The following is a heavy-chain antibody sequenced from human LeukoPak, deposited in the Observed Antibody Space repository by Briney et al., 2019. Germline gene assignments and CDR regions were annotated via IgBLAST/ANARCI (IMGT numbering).Heavy chain of an antibody. D-gene: IGHD3-3*01. CDR1: GFTFSSYA. V-gene: IGHV3-23*01. Sequence: GSLRLSCAASGFTFSSYAMSWVRQAPGKGLEWVSAISGSGGSTYYADSVKGRLTISRDNSESTLYLQMNSLRAEDTAAYYCAKGYDFWSGNGMDVWGQGTTVTVSS. J-gene: IGHJ6*02. CDR3: AKGYDFWSGNGMDV. CDR2: ISGSGGST.